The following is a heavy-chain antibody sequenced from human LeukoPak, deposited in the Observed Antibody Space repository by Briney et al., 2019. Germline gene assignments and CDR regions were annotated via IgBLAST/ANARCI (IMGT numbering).Heavy chain of an antibody. Sequence: GGSLRLSCAASGFTFSSYSMNWVRQAPGKGLEWVSSISSSSSYIYYADSVKGRFTISRDNAKNSLYLQMNSLRAEDTAVYYCAREGNSGWRDDGFDIWGQGTMVTVSS. CDR1: GFTFSSYS. CDR2: ISSSSSYI. CDR3: AREGNSGWRDDGFDI. J-gene: IGHJ3*02. V-gene: IGHV3-21*01. D-gene: IGHD6-19*01.